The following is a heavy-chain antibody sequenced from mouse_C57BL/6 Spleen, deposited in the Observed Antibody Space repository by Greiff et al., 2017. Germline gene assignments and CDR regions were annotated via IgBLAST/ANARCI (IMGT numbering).Heavy chain of an antibody. Sequence: QVQLQQPGAELVKPGASVKLSCKASGYTFTSYWMQWVKQRPGQGLEWIGEIDPSDSYTNYNQKFKGKATLTVDTSSSTAYMQLSSLTSEDSAVYYCARLRVGYAMGYWGQGTTVTVSS. CDR2: IDPSDSYT. CDR1: GYTFTSYW. J-gene: IGHJ4*01. V-gene: IGHV1-50*01. D-gene: IGHD1-1*02. CDR3: ARLRVGYAMGY.